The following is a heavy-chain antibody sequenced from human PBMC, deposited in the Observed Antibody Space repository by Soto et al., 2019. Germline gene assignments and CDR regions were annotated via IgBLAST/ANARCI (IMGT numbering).Heavy chain of an antibody. CDR3: ARDVGYCSGGSCYPQVID. CDR2: IYYSGST. Sequence: QVQLQESGPGLVKPSQTLSLTCTVSGGSISSGGYYWSWFRQHPGKGLEWIGYIYYSGSTYYNPSLKSRVTISVDTSKNQFSLKLSSVTAADTAVYYCARDVGYCSGGSCYPQVIDWGQGTLVTVSS. CDR1: GGSISSGGYY. V-gene: IGHV4-31*03. D-gene: IGHD2-15*01. J-gene: IGHJ4*02.